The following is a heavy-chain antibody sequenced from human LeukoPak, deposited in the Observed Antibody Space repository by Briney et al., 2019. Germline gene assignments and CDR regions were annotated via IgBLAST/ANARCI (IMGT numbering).Heavy chain of an antibody. CDR2: IFPSDFET. CDR1: GYSFTSYW. Sequence: GESLKISCKDSGYSFTSYWIGLVRQMPGEGLEWMGIIFPSDFETQYSPSLQAQVTISADKSVSTAYLQWSSLKASDTAMYYCAKVRGTGGFVIDYWGQGTLVTVSS. J-gene: IGHJ4*02. V-gene: IGHV5-51*01. D-gene: IGHD2-8*02. CDR3: AKVRGTGGFVIDY.